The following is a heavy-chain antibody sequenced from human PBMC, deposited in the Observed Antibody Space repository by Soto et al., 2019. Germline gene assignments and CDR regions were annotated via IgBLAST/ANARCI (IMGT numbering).Heavy chain of an antibody. CDR2: IYYSGST. V-gene: IGHV4-59*08. Sequence: QVQLQESGPGLVKPSETLSLTCTVSGGSIRGYYWSWIRQSPEKGLEWIGHIYYSGSTKYNPSLKSRVTISVDMSKNQFSVNLRSVTAADTAVYYCAITVTTSYNWFDPWGQGILVTVSS. CDR3: AITVTTSYNWFDP. J-gene: IGHJ5*02. D-gene: IGHD4-4*01. CDR1: GGSIRGYY.